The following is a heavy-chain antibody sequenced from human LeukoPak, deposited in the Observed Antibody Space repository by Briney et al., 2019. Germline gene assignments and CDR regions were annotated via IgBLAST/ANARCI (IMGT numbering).Heavy chain of an antibody. CDR1: GGSISSSSYY. Sequence: SETLSLTCTVSGGSISSSSYYWGWIRQPPGKGLEWIGSIYYSGTTYYNPSLKSRVTISVDTSKNQFSLKLTSVTAADTAVYYCAKMGSANFDYWGQGTLVTVSS. CDR3: AKMGSANFDY. J-gene: IGHJ4*02. V-gene: IGHV4-39*01. CDR2: IYYSGTT. D-gene: IGHD1-26*01.